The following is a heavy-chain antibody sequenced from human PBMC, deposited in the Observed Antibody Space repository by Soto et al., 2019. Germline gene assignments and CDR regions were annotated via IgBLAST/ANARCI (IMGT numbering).Heavy chain of an antibody. CDR1: GFAFTNCG. J-gene: IGHJ4*02. V-gene: IGHV3-30*03. CDR3: ARDVAMPTGLGLGY. D-gene: IGHD6-19*01. CDR2: ISNDGSKK. Sequence: GGSLRLSCAASGFAFTNCGIHWVRQAPGKGLEWVAHISNDGSKKFYGDSVKGRFTISRDNSENTVYLQMTSLRPDDTAVFYCARDVAMPTGLGLGYWGQGTLVTVSS.